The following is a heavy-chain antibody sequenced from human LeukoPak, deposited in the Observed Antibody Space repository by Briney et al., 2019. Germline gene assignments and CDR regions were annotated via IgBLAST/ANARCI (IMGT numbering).Heavy chain of an antibody. J-gene: IGHJ4*02. CDR3: ARGQGSGSSWAFDY. CDR1: GDSISSYS. Sequence: SETLSLTCSGSGDSISSYSWSWIRQPPGKGLEWIGYIHYSESTTYNPSLKNRVTISADPSKHQLSLSLSSVTAADTAVYYCARGQGSGSSWAFDYWGQGTLVTVSS. D-gene: IGHD1-26*01. V-gene: IGHV4-59*01. CDR2: IHYSEST.